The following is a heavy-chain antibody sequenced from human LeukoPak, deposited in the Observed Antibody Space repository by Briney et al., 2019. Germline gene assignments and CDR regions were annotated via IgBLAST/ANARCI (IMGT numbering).Heavy chain of an antibody. CDR3: VLADPAEAGLRDL. V-gene: IGHV3-21*01. Sequence: PGGSLRLSCAGSGFTLSAYTISSVRQAPGKGLEWVLAITSRSIEMFYPEPGQGRCPIYRDNAKKSVSMQMGSLRVEDTAVYYCVLADPAEAGLRDLWGQRTLVRVSS. J-gene: IGHJ5*02. CDR1: GFTLSAYT. CDR2: ITSRSIEM. D-gene: IGHD6-19*01.